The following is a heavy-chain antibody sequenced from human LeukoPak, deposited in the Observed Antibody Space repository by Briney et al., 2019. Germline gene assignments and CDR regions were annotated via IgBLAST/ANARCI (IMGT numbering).Heavy chain of an antibody. D-gene: IGHD3-10*01. Sequence: PGGSLRLSCAASGFTFSSYAMHWVRQAPGKGLEWVAVISYDGSNKYYADSVKGRFTISRDNSKNTLYLQMNSLRAEDTAVYYCARASGGWPNFDYWGQGTLVTVSS. V-gene: IGHV3-30*01. CDR1: GFTFSSYA. J-gene: IGHJ4*02. CDR3: ARASGGWPNFDY. CDR2: ISYDGSNK.